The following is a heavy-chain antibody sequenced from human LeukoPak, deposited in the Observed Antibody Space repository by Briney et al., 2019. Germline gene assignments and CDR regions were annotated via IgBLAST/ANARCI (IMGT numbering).Heavy chain of an antibody. V-gene: IGHV4-34*01. Sequence: SETLSLTCGVYGGSFSGYNWNWIRQPPGEGLEWIGEINHSGSANYNPSLKSRVTISVDTSKKQFSLRLSSVTAADTAVYFCARGVRIAVADPHLDYWGQGTLVTVSS. J-gene: IGHJ4*02. CDR1: GGSFSGYN. D-gene: IGHD6-19*01. CDR2: INHSGSA. CDR3: ARGVRIAVADPHLDY.